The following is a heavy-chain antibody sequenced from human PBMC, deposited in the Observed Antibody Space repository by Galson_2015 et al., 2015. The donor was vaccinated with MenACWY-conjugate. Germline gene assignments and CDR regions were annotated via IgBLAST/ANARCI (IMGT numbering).Heavy chain of an antibody. J-gene: IGHJ6*02. V-gene: IGHV3-15*01. CDR1: GFAFSNAW. CDR3: TTGGYGMDV. D-gene: IGHD3-10*01. Sequence: SLKLSCATSGFAFSNAWMSWVRQAPGKGLEWVSRIKSKTDGGTTDYAAPVKGRFTISRDDSKNTLYLQMNSLKTEDTAVYYCTTGGYGMDVWGQGTTVTVSS. CDR2: IKSKTDGGTT.